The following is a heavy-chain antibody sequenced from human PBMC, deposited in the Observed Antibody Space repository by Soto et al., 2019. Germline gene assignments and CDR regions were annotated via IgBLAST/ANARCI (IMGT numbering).Heavy chain of an antibody. D-gene: IGHD3-22*01. CDR3: ATHYYDSSGYYHDY. V-gene: IGHV4-59*08. J-gene: IGHJ4*02. CDR2: IYYSGST. CDR1: GGSISSYY. Sequence: SETLSLTCTVSGGSISSYYWSWIRQPPGKGLEWIGYIYYSGSTNYNPSLKSRVTISVDTSKNQFSLKLSSVTAADTAVYYCATHYYDSSGYYHDYWGQGTLVTVSS.